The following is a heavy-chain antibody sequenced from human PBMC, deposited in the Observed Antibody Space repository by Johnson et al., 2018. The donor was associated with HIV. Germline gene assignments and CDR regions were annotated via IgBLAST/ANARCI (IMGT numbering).Heavy chain of an antibody. CDR1: GFTFSSYG. CDR3: ATGVGAKTLTDAFDI. CDR2: IYSGGST. Sequence: QVQLVESGGGVVQPGRSLRLSCAASGFTFSSYGMHWVRQAPGKGLEWVSVIYSGGSTFYADSVKGPFTISRDNSKNTLYLQMNSLRAGDSAVYYCATGVGAKTLTDAFDIWGQGTMVTVSS. J-gene: IGHJ3*02. D-gene: IGHD1-26*01. V-gene: IGHV3-NL1*01.